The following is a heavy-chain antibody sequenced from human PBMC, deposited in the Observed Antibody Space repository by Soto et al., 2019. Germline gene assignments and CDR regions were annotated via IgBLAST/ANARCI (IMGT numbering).Heavy chain of an antibody. D-gene: IGHD3-3*01. CDR2: INSDGSDT. CDR1: GFTFSSPW. Sequence: EVQLVESGGGLVQPGGSLRLSCVASGFTFSSPWMHWVRQSPGKGLVWVSRINSDGSDTTYADSVKGRFTISRDNAKNTLYLQMHSLRAEDTAVYYCARRLEEWARPTVIWGQGTLVTVSS. V-gene: IGHV3-74*01. J-gene: IGHJ3*02. CDR3: ARRLEEWARPTVI.